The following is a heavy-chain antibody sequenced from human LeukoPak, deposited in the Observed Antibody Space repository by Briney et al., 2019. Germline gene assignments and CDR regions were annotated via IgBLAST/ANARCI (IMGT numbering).Heavy chain of an antibody. CDR2: IRYDGSNK. D-gene: IGHD2/OR15-2a*01. J-gene: IGHJ4*02. Sequence: GGSLRLSCAASGFTFSTYGMHWVRQAPGKGLEWVAFIRYDGSNKEYADSVKGRFTISRDNTKNTVYLQMNSLRDEDTAVFYCARPFENLILDYWGQGTLLTVSS. CDR1: GFTFSTYG. V-gene: IGHV3-30*02. CDR3: ARPFENLILDY.